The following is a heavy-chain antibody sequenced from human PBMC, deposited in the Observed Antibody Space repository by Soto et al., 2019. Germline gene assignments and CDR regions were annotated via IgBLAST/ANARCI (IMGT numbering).Heavy chain of an antibody. CDR2: ISSSSSTI. V-gene: IGHV3-48*02. Sequence: PGGSLRLSCEASGFTFSSYSMNWVRQAPVKGLDWVSYISSSSSTIYYADSVKVRFTISRDNAKNSLYLQMNSLRDEDTAVYYCASGGRDYYGSGSYYAYHFDYWGQGILLTVSS. D-gene: IGHD3-10*01. J-gene: IGHJ4*02. CDR3: ASGGRDYYGSGSYYAYHFDY. CDR1: GFTFSSYS.